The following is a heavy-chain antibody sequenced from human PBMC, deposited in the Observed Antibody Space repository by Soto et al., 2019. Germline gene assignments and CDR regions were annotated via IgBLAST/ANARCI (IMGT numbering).Heavy chain of an antibody. D-gene: IGHD2-15*01. CDR2: ISGDGSNT. CDR3: ARAQCSGASCYFVA. V-gene: IGHV3-74*01. Sequence: GGSLILSCAASGFTFSSHWMHWVRQAPGKGLVWVSRISGDGSNTAYADSVKGRFTISRDNYKNSVSLQMTSLRVEDTAIYYCARAQCSGASCYFVAWGQGPLVTVSS. J-gene: IGHJ4*02. CDR1: GFTFSSHW.